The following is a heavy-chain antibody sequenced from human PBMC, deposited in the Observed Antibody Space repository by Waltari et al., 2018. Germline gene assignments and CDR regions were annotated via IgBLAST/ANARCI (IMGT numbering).Heavy chain of an antibody. Sequence: EVRLVESGGILLQPGESLRLYCAASGFIFSNNVLSWVRQAPGKGLEWVSAISAGGGSTYYADSVKGRFSVSRDNSRNTLYLQMSSLRVEDTAIYYCVKMWGSKGSPGWGQGTLVTVSS. D-gene: IGHD1-26*01. CDR2: ISAGGGST. CDR3: VKMWGSKGSPG. J-gene: IGHJ4*02. V-gene: IGHV3-23*04. CDR1: GFIFSNNV.